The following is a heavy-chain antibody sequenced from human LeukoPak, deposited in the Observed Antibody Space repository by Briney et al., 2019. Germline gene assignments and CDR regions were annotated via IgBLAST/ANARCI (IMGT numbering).Heavy chain of an antibody. CDR3: ARGADYGDYHNWFDP. D-gene: IGHD4-17*01. CDR2: INPNSGGT. J-gene: IGHJ5*02. CDR1: GNTFTAYY. Sequence: ASVKVSCKASGNTFTAYYMHWMRQAPGQGLEGMGCINPNSGGTNYAQKFQGRVTMTRDTSISTAYMELSRLRSDDTAVYYCARGADYGDYHNWFDPWGQGTLVTVSS. V-gene: IGHV1-2*02.